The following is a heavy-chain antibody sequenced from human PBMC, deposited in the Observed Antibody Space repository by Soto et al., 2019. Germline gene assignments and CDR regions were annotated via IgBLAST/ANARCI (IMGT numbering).Heavy chain of an antibody. D-gene: IGHD1-7*01. Sequence: PGESLKISCKGSGYSFTSNWIGWVRQMPGKGLEWMGIIYPSDSDTRYSPSFQGQVTISADKSISTADLQWSSLKASDTAMYYCARPPSGTTSFFDYWGQATLVPVSS. CDR1: GYSFTSNW. CDR3: ARPPSGTTSFFDY. CDR2: IYPSDSDT. J-gene: IGHJ4*02. V-gene: IGHV5-51*01.